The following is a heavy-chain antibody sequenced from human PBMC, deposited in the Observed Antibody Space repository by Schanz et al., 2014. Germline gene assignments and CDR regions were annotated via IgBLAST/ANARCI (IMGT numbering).Heavy chain of an antibody. CDR3: ARGNNFDYGDAFCNYYYYYMDV. V-gene: IGHV4-34*01. J-gene: IGHJ6*03. D-gene: IGHD4-17*01. CDR2: IYHTGST. CDR1: GGSFSGYY. Sequence: QVQLQQWGAGLLKPSETLSLTCGVFGGSFSGYYWSWIRQPPGKGLEWIGEIYHTGSTNYNPSRRSRVTFYEDTSKNQIALKLSSVTAADTAVYYCARGNNFDYGDAFCNYYYYYMDVWGKGTTXTV.